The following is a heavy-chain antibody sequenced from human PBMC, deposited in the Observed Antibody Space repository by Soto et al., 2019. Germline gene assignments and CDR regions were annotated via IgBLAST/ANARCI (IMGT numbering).Heavy chain of an antibody. D-gene: IGHD6-19*01. CDR3: TRGSIAVAGYFDS. Sequence: SETLSLTCAVSGGSISGFYWSWIRQSPVKGLEWIGEISHRGLTNYNPSLKSRVTISLDSSKNQFSLSLSAVTATDTAVYYCTRGSIAVAGYFDSWGQGALVTFSS. CDR2: ISHRGLT. CDR1: GGSISGFY. J-gene: IGHJ4*02. V-gene: IGHV4-34*01.